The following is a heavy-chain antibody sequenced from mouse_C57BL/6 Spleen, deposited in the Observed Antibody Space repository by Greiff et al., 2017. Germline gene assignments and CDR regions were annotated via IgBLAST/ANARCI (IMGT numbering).Heavy chain of an antibody. CDR2: IYPSDSET. J-gene: IGHJ1*03. CDR1: GYTFTSYW. Sequence: QVQLQQPGAELVRPGSSVKLSCKASGYTFTSYWMDWVKQRPGQGLEWIGNIYPSDSETHYNQKFKDKATLTVDKSSSTAYMQLSSLTSEDSAVYYCARTSYYGSSYWYFEVWGTGTTVTVAS. V-gene: IGHV1-61*01. D-gene: IGHD1-1*01. CDR3: ARTSYYGSSYWYFEV.